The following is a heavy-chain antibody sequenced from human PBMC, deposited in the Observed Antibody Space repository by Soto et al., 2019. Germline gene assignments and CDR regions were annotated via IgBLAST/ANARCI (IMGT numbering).Heavy chain of an antibody. D-gene: IGHD6-19*01. V-gene: IGHV3-33*01. CDR1: GFTFSGHA. CDR2: IWYDGSNK. J-gene: IGHJ6*02. CDR3: ARDGHGLAPYALDV. Sequence: QVQLVESGGGVAQPGRSLRLSCTVSGFTFSGHAMHWVRQAPGKGLEWVTQIWYDGSNKYYADSVKGRFTISRDNSKNTLYLQMNSLRVEDTAVYYCARDGHGLAPYALDVWGQGTSVTVSS.